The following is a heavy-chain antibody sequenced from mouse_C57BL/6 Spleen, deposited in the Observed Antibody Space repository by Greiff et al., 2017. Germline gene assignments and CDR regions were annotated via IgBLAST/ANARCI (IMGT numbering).Heavy chain of an antibody. CDR2: IYPSDSET. V-gene: IGHV1-61*01. CDR1: GYTFTSYW. Sequence: QVQLQQPGAELVRPGSSVKLSCKASGYTFTSYWMDWVKQRPGQGLEWIGNIYPSDSETHYTQKFKDKATLTVDKSSSTAYMQLSSLTSEDSAVYYCSRGGGNYWYFDVWGTGTTVTVSA. J-gene: IGHJ1*03. D-gene: IGHD2-1*01. CDR3: SRGGGNYWYFDV.